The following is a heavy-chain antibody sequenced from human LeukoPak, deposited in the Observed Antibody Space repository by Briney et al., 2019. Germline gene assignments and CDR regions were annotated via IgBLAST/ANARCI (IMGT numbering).Heavy chain of an antibody. CDR1: GYSISSGYS. Sequence: SETLSLTCTVSGYSISSGYSWGWIRQPPGKGLEWIGSIHHSGRTYYNPSLKSRVTLSVDTSKNQFSLRLSSVTAADTAVYYCARVILEYLRDWGYMDVWGGGTTVTVSS. CDR3: ARVILEYLRDWGYMDV. J-gene: IGHJ6*03. V-gene: IGHV4-38-2*02. D-gene: IGHD2/OR15-2a*01. CDR2: IHHSGRT.